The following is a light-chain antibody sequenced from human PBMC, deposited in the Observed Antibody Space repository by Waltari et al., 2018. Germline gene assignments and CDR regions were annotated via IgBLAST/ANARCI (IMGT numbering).Light chain of an antibody. CDR1: QSLVFVDGNTY. V-gene: IGKV2-30*01. CDR3: VQGTGWPWT. CDR2: NVS. J-gene: IGKJ1*01. Sequence: QSPLSLPVSLGQPASISCRSNQSLVFVDGNTYLNWLHQRPGQSPRRLIYNVSNRESGVPDRFTGSGSGTGFTLKISRVAAEDVGVYYCVQGTGWPWTFGQGTKVEIK.